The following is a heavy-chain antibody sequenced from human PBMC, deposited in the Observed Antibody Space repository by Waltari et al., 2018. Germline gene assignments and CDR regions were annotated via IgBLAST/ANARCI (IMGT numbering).Heavy chain of an antibody. D-gene: IGHD3-3*01. CDR1: GGSISSSSYY. J-gene: IGHJ4*02. CDR3: ASVATTIFGVVITYYFDY. Sequence: QLQLQESGPGLVKPSETLSLTCTVSGGSISSSSYYWGWIRQPPGKGLEWIGSIYYSGCTYYNPSLKSRVTISVDTSKNQFSLKLSSVTAADTAVYYCASVATTIFGVVITYYFDYWGQGTLVTVSS. CDR2: IYYSGCT. V-gene: IGHV4-39*01.